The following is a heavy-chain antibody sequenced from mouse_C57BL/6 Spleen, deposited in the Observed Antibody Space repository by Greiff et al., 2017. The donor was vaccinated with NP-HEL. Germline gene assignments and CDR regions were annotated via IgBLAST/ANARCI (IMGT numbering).Heavy chain of an antibody. D-gene: IGHD1-1*01. CDR1: GFTFSDYG. V-gene: IGHV5-17*01. J-gene: IGHJ4*01. CDR3: ARNFITTVVATGAMDY. CDR2: ISSGSSTI. Sequence: EVKLVESGGGLVKPGGSLKLSCAASGFTFSDYGMHWVRQAPEKGLEWVAYISSGSSTIYYADTVKGRFTISRDNAKNTLFLQMTSLRSEDTAMYYCARNFITTVVATGAMDYWGQGTSVTVSS.